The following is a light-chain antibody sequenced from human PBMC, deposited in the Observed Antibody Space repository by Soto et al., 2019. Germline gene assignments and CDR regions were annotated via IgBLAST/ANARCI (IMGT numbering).Light chain of an antibody. CDR1: QSITKS. CDR2: GAS. CDR3: QQSYSTPPT. J-gene: IGKJ2*01. V-gene: IGKV1-39*01. Sequence: DIQMTQSPSSLSASVGDRVTITCRASQSITKSLNWYQQRPGKAPTLLISGASSLQSGVPSRFSGSGSGTDFTLTITSLQPEDCAAYYCQQSYSTPPTFGQGTKLKIK.